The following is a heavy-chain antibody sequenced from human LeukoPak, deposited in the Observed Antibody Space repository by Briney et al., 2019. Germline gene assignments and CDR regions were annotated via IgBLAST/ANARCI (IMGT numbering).Heavy chain of an antibody. CDR1: GGSISSRSYY. D-gene: IGHD6-13*01. Sequence: SETLSLTCTVSGGSISSRSYYWGWTRQPPGKGLEWIGSIYYSGSTYYNPSLKSRVTISVDTSKKQFSLKLSSVTAADTAVYYCARGDEGSSWYFDYSGQGTLVTVSS. CDR3: ARGDEGSSWYFDY. CDR2: IYYSGST. V-gene: IGHV4-39*07. J-gene: IGHJ4*02.